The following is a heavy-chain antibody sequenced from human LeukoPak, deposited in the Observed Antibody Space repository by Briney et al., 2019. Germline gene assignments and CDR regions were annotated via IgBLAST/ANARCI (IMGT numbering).Heavy chain of an antibody. CDR2: LSNTNMI. CDR1: GFTFSSHS. D-gene: IGHD5-18*01. V-gene: IGHV3-48*01. CDR3: ARRGETAMVGDY. J-gene: IGHJ4*02. Sequence: GGSLRLSCAASGFTFSSHSMNWVRQAPGKGLEWLSYLSNTNMIHYAESVKGRFTISRDNAKSSLYLQMDGLRAEDTAVYYCARRGETAMVGDYWGRGTLVTVSS.